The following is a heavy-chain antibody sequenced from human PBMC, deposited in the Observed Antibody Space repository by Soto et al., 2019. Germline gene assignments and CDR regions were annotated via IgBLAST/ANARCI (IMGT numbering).Heavy chain of an antibody. Sequence: QVQLQQCGAGLLKPSETLSLSCAVYGGSFSGYYWSWIRQPPGKGPEWIGEINHSGSTNYNPSLTSRVTISVDTSKNQFSLKLSSVTAADTAVYYCARGYYYYMDVWGKGTTVTVSS. J-gene: IGHJ6*03. V-gene: IGHV4-34*01. CDR2: INHSGST. CDR1: GGSFSGYY. CDR3: ARGYYYYMDV.